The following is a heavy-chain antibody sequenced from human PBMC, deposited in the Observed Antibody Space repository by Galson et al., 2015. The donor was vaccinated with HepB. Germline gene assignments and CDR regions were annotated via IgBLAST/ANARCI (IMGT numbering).Heavy chain of an antibody. D-gene: IGHD3-16*01. CDR2: INPNDGRT. V-gene: IGHV1-46*01. CDR3: ARAPRGGNIRFTFGTPDFEF. CDR1: GYTFPRYY. J-gene: IGHJ4*02. Sequence: SVTVSCKASGYTFPRYYTHWVRQAPGQVLEWMGLINPNDGRTRYPQKFQGRITMARDTSTSTVYMELSSLRSEDTAVYYCARAPRGGNIRFTFGTPDFEFWGQGTLVTVSS.